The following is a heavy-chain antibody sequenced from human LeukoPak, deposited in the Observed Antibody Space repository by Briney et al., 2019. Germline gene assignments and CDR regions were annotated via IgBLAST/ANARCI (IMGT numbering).Heavy chain of an antibody. D-gene: IGHD2-2*01. CDR1: GGSISSGGYS. CDR2: IYHSGST. V-gene: IGHV4-30-2*01. J-gene: IGHJ4*02. Sequence: SPTLSLTCAVSGGSISSGGYSWSWIRQPPGKGLEWIGYIYHSGSTYYNPSLKSRVTISVDRSKNQFSLKLSSVTAADTAVYYCASSGYCSSTSCSDYFDYWGQGTLVTVSS. CDR3: ASSGYCSSTSCSDYFDY.